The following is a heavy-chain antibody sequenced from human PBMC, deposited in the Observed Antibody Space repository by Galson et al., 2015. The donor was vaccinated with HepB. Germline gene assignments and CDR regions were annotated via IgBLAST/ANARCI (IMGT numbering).Heavy chain of an antibody. V-gene: IGHV1-2*02. D-gene: IGHD1-1*01. CDR2: INPRSGGT. CDR3: ARESTPPPSSWNRGGYNWFDP. CDR1: GYAFTGHY. Sequence: SVKVSCKASGYAFTGHYLHWVRQAPGQGLEWVGWINPRSGGTNYTQKLKGRITMTRDVSIYTAYMELRRLTSDDTPVYYCARESTPPPSSWNRGGYNWFDPWGQGTMVTVSS. J-gene: IGHJ5*02.